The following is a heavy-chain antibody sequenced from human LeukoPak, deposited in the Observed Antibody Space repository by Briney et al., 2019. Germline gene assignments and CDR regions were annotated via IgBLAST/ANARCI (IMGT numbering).Heavy chain of an antibody. CDR3: ATKAVVVPAAIWWGRGYYGMDV. Sequence: ASVKVSCKVSGYTLTELSMHWVRQAPGKGLEWMGGFDPEDGETIYAQKFQGRVTMTEDTSTDTAYMELSSLRSEDTAVYYCATKAVVVPAAIWWGRGYYGMDVWGQGTTVTVSS. J-gene: IGHJ6*02. V-gene: IGHV1-24*01. D-gene: IGHD2-2*01. CDR2: FDPEDGET. CDR1: GYTLTELS.